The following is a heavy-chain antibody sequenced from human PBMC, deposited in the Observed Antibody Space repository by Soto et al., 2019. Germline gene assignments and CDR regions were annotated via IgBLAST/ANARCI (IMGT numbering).Heavy chain of an antibody. CDR1: GYSFTSYW. CDR2: IDPSDSYT. V-gene: IGHV5-10-1*01. J-gene: IGHJ3*02. CDR3: ARVVVVTAISAFDT. Sequence: PGESLKISCKGSGYSFTSYWISWVRQMSGKGLEWMGRIDPSDSYTNYSPSFQGHVTISADKSISTAYLQWSSLKASDTAMYYCARVVVVTAISAFDTWGQGTMVTVSS. D-gene: IGHD2-21*02.